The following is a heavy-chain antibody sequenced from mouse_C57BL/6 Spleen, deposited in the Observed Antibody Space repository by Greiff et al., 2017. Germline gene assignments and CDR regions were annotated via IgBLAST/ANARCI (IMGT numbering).Heavy chain of an antibody. CDR2: IWSGGST. D-gene: IGHD2-5*01. Sequence: VKLVESGPGLVQPSQSLSITCTVSGFSLTSYGVHWVRQSPGKGLEWLGVIWSGGSTDYNAAFISRLSISKDNSKSQVFFKMNSLQADDTAIYYCAREVHYSKRWFAYWGQGTLVTVSA. J-gene: IGHJ3*01. CDR3: AREVHYSKRWFAY. CDR1: GFSLTSYG. V-gene: IGHV2-2*01.